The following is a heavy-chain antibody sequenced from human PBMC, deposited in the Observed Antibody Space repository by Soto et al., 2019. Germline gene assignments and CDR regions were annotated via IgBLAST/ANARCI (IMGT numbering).Heavy chain of an antibody. Sequence: SETLSLTCAVYGGSFSGYYWSWIRQPPGKGLEWIGEINHSGSTNYNPSLKSRVTISVDTSKNQFSLKLSSVTAADTAVYYCAGGRPFDYWGQGTLVTVSS. CDR1: GGSFSGYY. J-gene: IGHJ4*02. D-gene: IGHD3-16*01. CDR3: AGGRPFDY. CDR2: INHSGST. V-gene: IGHV4-34*01.